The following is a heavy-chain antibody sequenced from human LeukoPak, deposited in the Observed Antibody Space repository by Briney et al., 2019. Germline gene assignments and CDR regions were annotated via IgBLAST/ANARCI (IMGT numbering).Heavy chain of an antibody. CDR1: GGSISSGSYY. J-gene: IGHJ3*02. D-gene: IGHD3-22*01. Sequence: SQTLSLTCSVSGGSISSGSYYWSWIRQPAGKGLEWIGRIYTSGSTNYNPSLKSRVTISVDTSKNQFSLKLSSVAAADTAVYYCARDLYYYDSSGYYLWGFDIWGQGTMVTVSS. CDR2: IYTSGST. V-gene: IGHV4-61*02. CDR3: ARDLYYYDSSGYYLWGFDI.